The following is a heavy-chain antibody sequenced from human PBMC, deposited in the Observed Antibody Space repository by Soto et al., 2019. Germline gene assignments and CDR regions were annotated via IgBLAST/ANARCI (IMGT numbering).Heavy chain of an antibody. D-gene: IGHD2-15*01. J-gene: IGHJ1*01. CDR3: ARAKYCSGGSCYYELVY. V-gene: IGHV1-3*01. CDR2: INAGNGNT. CDR1: GYTFTSYA. Sequence: ASVKVSCKASGYTFTSYAMHWVRQAPGQRLEWMGWINAGNGNTKYSQKFQGRVTITRDTSASTAYMELSSLRSEDTAVYYCARAKYCSGGSCYYELVYWGQGTLVTVSS.